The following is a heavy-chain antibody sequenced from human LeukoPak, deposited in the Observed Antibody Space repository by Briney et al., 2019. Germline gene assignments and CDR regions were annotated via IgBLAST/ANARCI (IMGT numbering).Heavy chain of an antibody. CDR2: INHSGST. Sequence: SETLSLTCSVSGGSIRSSSYYWGWIRQPPGKGLEWIGEINHSGSTSYNPSFKSRVTISVDTSKNQFSLKLSSVTAADTAVYYCARVYLANDAFDVWGQGTMVTVSS. J-gene: IGHJ3*01. CDR1: GGSIRSSSYY. CDR3: ARVYLANDAFDV. D-gene: IGHD2/OR15-2a*01. V-gene: IGHV4-39*07.